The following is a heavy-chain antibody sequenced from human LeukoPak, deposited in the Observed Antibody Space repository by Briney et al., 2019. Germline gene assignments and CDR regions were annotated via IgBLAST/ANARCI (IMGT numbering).Heavy chain of an antibody. J-gene: IGHJ4*02. CDR3: AKESWFGEPSLDH. V-gene: IGHV3-23*01. Sequence: PGGSLRLSCAASGFTFSNYAMSWVRQAPGKGLEWLASINARATSPYYADSVKGRFAISRDNSGNTLHLQMTSLRADDTAVYYCAKESWFGEPSLDHWGQGALVTVSA. CDR2: INARATSP. D-gene: IGHD3-10*01. CDR1: GFTFSNYA.